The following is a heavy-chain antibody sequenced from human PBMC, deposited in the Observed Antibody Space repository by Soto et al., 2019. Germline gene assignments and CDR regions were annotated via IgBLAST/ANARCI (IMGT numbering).Heavy chain of an antibody. CDR3: ARPNYDILTGYYYFDY. Sequence: QVQLVQSGAEVKKPGASVKVSCKASGYTFTSYYMHWVRQAPGQGLEWMGIINPSGGSTSYAQKFQGRVTMTRDKSTSTVYMELSSLRSEDTAVYYCARPNYDILTGYYYFDYWGQGTLVTVSS. V-gene: IGHV1-46*01. J-gene: IGHJ4*02. D-gene: IGHD3-9*01. CDR2: INPSGGST. CDR1: GYTFTSYY.